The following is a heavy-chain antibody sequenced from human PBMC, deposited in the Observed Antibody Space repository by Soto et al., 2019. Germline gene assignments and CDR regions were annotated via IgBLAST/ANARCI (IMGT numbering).Heavy chain of an antibody. Sequence: TLSLAFTVSGGSISSGGYDWSSLRQQPGKGLEWIGYIYYSGSTYYNPSLKSRVTISVDTSKNQFSLKLSSVTAADTAVYYCARDERGANYYYYGMDVWGQGTTVTVSS. D-gene: IGHD1-26*01. J-gene: IGHJ6*02. V-gene: IGHV4-31*03. CDR2: IYYSGST. CDR3: ARDERGANYYYYGMDV. CDR1: GGSISSGGYD.